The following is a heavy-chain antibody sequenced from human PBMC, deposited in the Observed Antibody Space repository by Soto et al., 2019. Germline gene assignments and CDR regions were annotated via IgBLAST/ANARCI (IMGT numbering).Heavy chain of an antibody. CDR3: AREYTYGSNFFDC. V-gene: IGHV4-31*03. CDR1: GGSISSAAYC. J-gene: IGHJ4*02. Sequence: TSETLSLTCTVSGGSISSAAYCWSWIRQHPGKGLEWIGYISHSGSTYYTPSLKSRVIISADTSKNQFSVNLTSVTAADTAVYYCAREYTYGSNFFDCWGQGALVTVSS. CDR2: ISHSGST. D-gene: IGHD5-18*01.